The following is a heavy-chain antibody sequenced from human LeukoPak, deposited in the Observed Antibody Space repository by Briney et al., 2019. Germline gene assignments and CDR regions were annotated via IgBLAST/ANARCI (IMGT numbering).Heavy chain of an antibody. CDR3: AREADYYDSSGYSSYFDY. D-gene: IGHD3-22*01. CDR1: GFTVSSNY. CDR2: IYSGGST. Sequence: GGSLRLSCAASGFTVSSNYMSWVRQAPGKGLEWVSVIYSGGSTYYADSAKGRFTISRDNSKNTQYLQMNSLRAEDTAVYYCAREADYYDSSGYSSYFDYWGQGTLVTVSS. J-gene: IGHJ4*02. V-gene: IGHV3-66*01.